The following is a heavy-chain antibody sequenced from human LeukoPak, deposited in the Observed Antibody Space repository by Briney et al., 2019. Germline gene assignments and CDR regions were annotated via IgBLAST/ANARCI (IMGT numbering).Heavy chain of an antibody. CDR3: ARGASASPSQFDY. J-gene: IGHJ4*02. CDR1: GFTVSSYW. V-gene: IGHV3-74*01. Sequence: GGSLRLSCAASGFTVSSYWMHWVRQAPGKGLVWVSRINTDGSSATYADSVKGRFTISRDNAKNTLYLQMNSLRAEDTAVYYCARGASASPSQFDYWGQGTLVTVSS. D-gene: IGHD3-3*01. CDR2: INTDGSSA.